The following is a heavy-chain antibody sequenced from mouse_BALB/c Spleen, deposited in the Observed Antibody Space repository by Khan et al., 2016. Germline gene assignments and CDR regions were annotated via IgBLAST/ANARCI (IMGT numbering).Heavy chain of an antibody. CDR2: IDSSGST. Sequence: VQLQESGPGLVKPSQSLSLTCTVTGYSITSDYAWNWIRQFPGNKLEWMGYIDSSGSTTYNPSLKSRVSITRDTSKHQIFLQLNSVTTEYTATYYCATTYYLVVYWGQGTLVTVSA. CDR1: GYSITSDYA. J-gene: IGHJ3*01. CDR3: ATTYYLVVY. D-gene: IGHD1-1*02. V-gene: IGHV3-2*02.